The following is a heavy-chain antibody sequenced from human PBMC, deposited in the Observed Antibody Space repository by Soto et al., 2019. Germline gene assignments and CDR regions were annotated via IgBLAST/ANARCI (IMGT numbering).Heavy chain of an antibody. Sequence: SETLSLTCAVYGGSFSGYYWSWIRQPPGKGLEWIGEINHSGSTNYNPSLKSRVTISVDTSKNQSSVKLSCVTAADTAVYYCARLMTTVTTVDYWGQGTLVTVSS. D-gene: IGHD4-17*01. CDR3: ARLMTTVTTVDY. CDR2: INHSGST. J-gene: IGHJ4*02. CDR1: GGSFSGYY. V-gene: IGHV4-34*01.